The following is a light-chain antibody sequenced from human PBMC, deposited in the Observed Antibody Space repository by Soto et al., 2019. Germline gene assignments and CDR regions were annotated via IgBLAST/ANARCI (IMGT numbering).Light chain of an antibody. CDR1: SSNIGRNY. CDR3: GTWDSILSIFV. J-gene: IGLJ1*01. Sequence: QSALTQPPSVSAAPGQKVTMSCSGGSSNIGRNYVSWHQQVPGTAPKLLIYENDKRPSGVPDRFSGSKSGTSATLGITGLQTGDEADYYCGTWDSILSIFVFGTGTKVTVL. V-gene: IGLV1-51*02. CDR2: END.